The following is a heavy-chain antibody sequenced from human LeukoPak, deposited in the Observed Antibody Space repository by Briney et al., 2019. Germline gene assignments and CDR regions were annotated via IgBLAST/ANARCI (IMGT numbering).Heavy chain of an antibody. CDR2: IFYSGST. CDR1: GGSISSYD. CDR3: ARHPVVAFDI. J-gene: IGHJ3*02. Sequence: SETLPLTCTVSGGSISSYDWSWIRHPPGKGLEWIGYIFYSGSTNYNPSLKGRVTISLDTSKNQFSLKLRSVTAADTAVYYCARHPVVAFDIWGQGTMVTVSS. D-gene: IGHD6-6*01. V-gene: IGHV4-59*08.